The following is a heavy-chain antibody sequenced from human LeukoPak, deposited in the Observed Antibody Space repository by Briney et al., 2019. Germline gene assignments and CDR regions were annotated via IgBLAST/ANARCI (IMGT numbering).Heavy chain of an antibody. V-gene: IGHV3-30-3*01. CDR3: AREWRVVAAPSAAFDI. Sequence: PGGSLRLSCAASGFTFSSYPMHWVRQAPGKGLEWAAVTSYGGSNQYYADSVRGRFTLSRDNSKNTVYLQMTTLRPEDAAIFYCAREWRVVAAPSAAFDIWGRRTMVSVS. D-gene: IGHD2-15*01. J-gene: IGHJ3*02. CDR1: GFTFSSYP. CDR2: TSYGGSNQ.